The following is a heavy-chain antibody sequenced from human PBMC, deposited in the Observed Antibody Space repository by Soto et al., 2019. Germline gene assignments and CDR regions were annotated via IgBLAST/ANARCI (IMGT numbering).Heavy chain of an antibody. CDR1: GYTFTSYG. Sequence: ASVKVSCKASGYTFTSYGISWVRQAPGQGLEWMGWISAYNGNTNYAQKLQGRVTMTTDTSTSTAYMELRSLRSDDTAVYYCAGGLEDYGDYVDAFDIWGQGTMVTVSS. J-gene: IGHJ3*02. V-gene: IGHV1-18*04. CDR3: AGGLEDYGDYVDAFDI. CDR2: ISAYNGNT. D-gene: IGHD4-17*01.